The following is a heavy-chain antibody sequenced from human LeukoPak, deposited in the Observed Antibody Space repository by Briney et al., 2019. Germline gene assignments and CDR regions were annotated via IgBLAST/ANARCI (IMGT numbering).Heavy chain of an antibody. CDR1: GFTFSSYD. CDR2: IGTAGDT. J-gene: IGHJ6*03. Sequence: AGGSLRLSCAASGFTFSSYDMHWVRHATGKGLEWVSAIGTAGDTYYPGSVKGRFTISRENAKNSLYLQMNSLRAGDTAVYYCARGSYYGSGTLYYYYYMDVWGKGTTVTISS. CDR3: ARGSYYGSGTLYYYYYMDV. V-gene: IGHV3-13*01. D-gene: IGHD3-10*01.